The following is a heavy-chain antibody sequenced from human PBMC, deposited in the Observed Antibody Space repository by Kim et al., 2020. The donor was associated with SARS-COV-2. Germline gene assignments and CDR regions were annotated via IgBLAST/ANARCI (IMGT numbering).Heavy chain of an antibody. D-gene: IGHD3-10*01. CDR3: ARDPAYYYGSGSYVFDY. Sequence: GGSLRLSCAASGFTFGDYYMSWIRQAPGKGLEWVSCIFSSSRYTYYADSVKGRFTISRDNAKNSLYLQMNSLRAEDTAVYYCARDPAYYYGSGSYVFDYWGQGTLVTVSS. CDR2: IFSSSRYT. J-gene: IGHJ4*02. CDR1: GFTFGDYY. V-gene: IGHV3-11*06.